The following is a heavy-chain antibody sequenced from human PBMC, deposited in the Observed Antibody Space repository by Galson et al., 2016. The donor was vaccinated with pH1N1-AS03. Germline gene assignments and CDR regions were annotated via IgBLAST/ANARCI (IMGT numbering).Heavy chain of an antibody. CDR3: LRDVSSRFDY. J-gene: IGHJ4*02. CDR1: GYTFSSWG. V-gene: IGHV7-4-1*02. CDR2: INTQTGRP. D-gene: IGHD6-19*01. Sequence: SVKVSCKASGYTFSSWGINWVRQAPGQGLEWMGWINTQTGRPTYAPGFIGRFVFSMDPSVSTAYVQINSLKADDTGVYYCLRDVSSRFDYWGQGTLVTVSS.